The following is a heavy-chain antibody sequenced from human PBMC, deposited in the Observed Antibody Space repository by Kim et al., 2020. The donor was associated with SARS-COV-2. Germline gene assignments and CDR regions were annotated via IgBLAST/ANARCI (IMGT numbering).Heavy chain of an antibody. V-gene: IGHV3-23*01. Sequence: GKGRFTISRDKSNNTRDLKMNSLRAEDTAVYYCAKDLGITMVRGVIIDYWGQGTLVTVSS. CDR3: AKDLGITMVRGVIIDY. D-gene: IGHD3-10*01. J-gene: IGHJ4*02.